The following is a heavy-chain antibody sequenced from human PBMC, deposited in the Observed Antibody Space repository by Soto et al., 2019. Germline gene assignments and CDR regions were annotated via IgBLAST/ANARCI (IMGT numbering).Heavy chain of an antibody. CDR2: RYYSEST. V-gene: IGHV4-31*02. Sequence: SETLSLTCTVSGGSITTGGYYWSWIRQLPGKGLEWIGHRYYSESTYYNPSLKSRVSISLDTSKNQFSLKLSFVTAADTAMYYCARTKCSGGSCYSWSLDYWGQGTPVTVSA. J-gene: IGHJ4*02. CDR1: GGSITTGGYY. CDR3: ARTKCSGGSCYSWSLDY. D-gene: IGHD2-15*01.